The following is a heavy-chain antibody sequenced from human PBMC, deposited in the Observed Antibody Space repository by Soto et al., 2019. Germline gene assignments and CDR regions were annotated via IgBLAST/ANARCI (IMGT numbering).Heavy chain of an antibody. CDR3: ARGKVEAPKGFDY. D-gene: IGHD1-26*01. CDR1: GGSLSSFSYY. V-gene: IGHV4-61*01. Sequence: SETLSLTCTVSGGSLSSFSYYWSWIRQPPGKGLEWIGYIYYSGSTNYNPSLKSRVTISVDTSKNQFSLKLSSVTAADTAVYYCARGKVEAPKGFDYWGQGTLVTVSS. J-gene: IGHJ4*02. CDR2: IYYSGST.